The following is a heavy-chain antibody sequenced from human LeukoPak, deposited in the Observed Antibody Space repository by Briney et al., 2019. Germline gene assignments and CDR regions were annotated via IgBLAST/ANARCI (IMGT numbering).Heavy chain of an antibody. CDR2: ISGRGSST. D-gene: IGHD3-22*01. V-gene: IGHV3-23*01. CDR3: AKKGRQFNYDSNTYQYYFDY. J-gene: IGHJ4*02. CDR1: GSAFSRYA. Sequence: GGSLRLSCAASGSAFSRYAMSWVRQAPGKGLEWVSGISGRGSSTYYADSVKGRFTISRDNSKNTLYLQMNSLRAEDTAVYYCAKKGRQFNYDSNTYQYYFDYWGQGTLVSVSS.